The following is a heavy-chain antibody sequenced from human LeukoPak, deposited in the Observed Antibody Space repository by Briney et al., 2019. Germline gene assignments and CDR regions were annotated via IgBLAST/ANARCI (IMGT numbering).Heavy chain of an antibody. J-gene: IGHJ3*02. CDR1: GFTFSTYW. Sequence: GGSLRLSCAASGFTFSTYWMPWVRQAPGKGLLWVSRIYGDGSSTSYADSVKGRFTISRDNAKNTLYLQMNSLRAEDTAVYYCARDGYSYGYGAFDIWGQGTMVTVSS. CDR2: IYGDGSST. CDR3: ARDGYSYGYGAFDI. V-gene: IGHV3-74*01. D-gene: IGHD5-18*01.